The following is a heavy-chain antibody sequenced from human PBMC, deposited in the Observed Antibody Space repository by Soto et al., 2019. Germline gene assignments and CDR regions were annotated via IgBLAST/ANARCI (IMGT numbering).Heavy chain of an antibody. J-gene: IGHJ4*02. D-gene: IGHD4-17*01. V-gene: IGHV1-18*01. CDR1: GYTLTSYG. CDR3: ARDLHGGPYD. CDR2: ISAYNGNT. Sequence: QVQLVQSGVEVKLAGASVKVSCKASGYTLTSYGISWVRQAPGQGLALMGWISAYNGNTNYAQKLQGRVTMTTDTSRSTDYMELRSLRYDGTAVHDCARDLHGGPYDWGQGTLVTVSS.